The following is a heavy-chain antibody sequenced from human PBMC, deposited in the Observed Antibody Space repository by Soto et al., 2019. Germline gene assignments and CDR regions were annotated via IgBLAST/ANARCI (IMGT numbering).Heavy chain of an antibody. CDR1: GYTLTDYY. CDR3: ERSRGSYSYYGMGV. V-gene: IGHV1-2*02. CDR2: INPKTGDT. Sequence: QVQLAQSGAEVKKPGASVKFSCKASGYTLTDYYIHWVRQAPGRGLEWMGWINPKTGDTYSAQNFQGRVTTTRDTSIDTGYMELSRLQSDYTAVYYCERSRGSYSYYGMGVWGQGTTLTVSS. D-gene: IGHD1-26*01. J-gene: IGHJ6*02.